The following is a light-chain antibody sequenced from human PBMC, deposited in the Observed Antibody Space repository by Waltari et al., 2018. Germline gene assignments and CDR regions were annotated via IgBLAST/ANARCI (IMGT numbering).Light chain of an antibody. V-gene: IGKV3-20*01. CDR3: QHYVRLPVA. CDR2: DAS. CDR1: QRVRRA. J-gene: IGKJ1*01. Sequence: DIVLTQSPGTLSLSPGERATLSCRASQRVRRAFAWYQQRPGQAPRLIIYDASNRATGIPDRFNGSGSGTDFSLTISRLEPEDFAVYYCQHYVRLPVAFGQGTKVEIK.